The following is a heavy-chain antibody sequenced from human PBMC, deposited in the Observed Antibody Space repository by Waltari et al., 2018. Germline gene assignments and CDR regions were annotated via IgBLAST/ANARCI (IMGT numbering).Heavy chain of an antibody. V-gene: IGHV3-30-3*01. J-gene: IGHJ4*02. Sequence: QVQLVESGGGVVQPGRSLRLSCAASGFTFSSYAMHWVRQAPGKGLEWVAVISYDGSNKYYADSVKGRLTISRDNSKNTLYLQMNSLRAEDTAVYYCARDRQTNYFDYWGQGTLVTVSS. D-gene: IGHD1-1*01. CDR2: ISYDGSNK. CDR1: GFTFSSYA. CDR3: ARDRQTNYFDY.